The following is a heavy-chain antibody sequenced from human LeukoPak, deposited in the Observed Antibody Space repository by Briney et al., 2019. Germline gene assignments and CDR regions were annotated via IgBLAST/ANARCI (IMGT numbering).Heavy chain of an antibody. J-gene: IGHJ4*02. CDR2: INHSGST. CDR3: ARGRSLRFGPQYYFDY. V-gene: IGHV4-34*01. CDR1: GGSFSGYY. D-gene: IGHD3-10*01. Sequence: PSETLSLTCAVYGGSFSGYYWSWIRQPPGKGLEWIGEINHSGSTNYNPSLKSRVTISVDTSKNQFSLKLSSVTAADTAVYYCARGRSLRFGPQYYFDYWGQGTLVTVPS.